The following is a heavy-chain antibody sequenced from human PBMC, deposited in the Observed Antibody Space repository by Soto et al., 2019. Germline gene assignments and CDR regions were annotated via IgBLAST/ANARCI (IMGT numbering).Heavy chain of an antibody. CDR2: IGNTDVA. V-gene: IGHV3-13*01. J-gene: IGHJ4*02. D-gene: IGHD6-19*01. CDR3: GRGRSGWYSEFDH. Sequence: PGGPLRLSYTATGTIFCDFDMHWVRPGTEQGLEWVASIGNTDVAYYPGCGGGRFTIYSDSAKNLLNLNLHGLGAGDTGVYYCGRGRSGWYSEFDHWGQGTLVTVYS. CDR1: GTIFCDFD.